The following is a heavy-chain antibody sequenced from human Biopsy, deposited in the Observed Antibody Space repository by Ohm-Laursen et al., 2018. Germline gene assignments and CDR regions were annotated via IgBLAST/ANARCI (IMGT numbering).Heavy chain of an antibody. Sequence: SVKVSCKASSYTFTDNNIHWMRQAPGRGLEWLGYINCKTGATNYAQKFQGTVTMTRDTSISTAYLALGSLRSADTAIYYCARDPLNGHKHFDYWGQGSLVTVSS. CDR2: INCKTGAT. V-gene: IGHV1-2*02. D-gene: IGHD2-8*01. J-gene: IGHJ4*02. CDR1: SYTFTDNN. CDR3: ARDPLNGHKHFDY.